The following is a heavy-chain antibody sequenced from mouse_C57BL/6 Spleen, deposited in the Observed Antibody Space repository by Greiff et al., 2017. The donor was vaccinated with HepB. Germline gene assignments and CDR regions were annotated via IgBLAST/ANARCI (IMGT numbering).Heavy chain of an antibody. CDR3: AKGDYDWFAY. CDR1: GYTFTSYW. J-gene: IGHJ3*01. CDR2: IDPNSGGT. Sequence: QVQLQQPGAELVKPGASVKLSCKASGYTFTSYWMHWVKQRPGRGLEWMGRIDPNSGGTKYNEKFKSKATLAVDKPSSTAYMQLSSLTSEDSAVYYCAKGDYDWFAYWGQGTLVTVSA. V-gene: IGHV1-72*01. D-gene: IGHD2-4*01.